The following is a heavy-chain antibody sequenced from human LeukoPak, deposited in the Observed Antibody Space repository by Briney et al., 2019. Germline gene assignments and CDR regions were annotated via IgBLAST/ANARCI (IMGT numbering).Heavy chain of an antibody. V-gene: IGHV1-69*04. CDR3: ARDLRGLYDFWSGSTNWFDP. J-gene: IGHJ5*02. CDR2: IIPIFGIA. Sequence: ASVKVSCKASGGTFSSYAISWVRQAPGQGLEWVGRIIPIFGIANYAQKFQGRVTITADKSTSTAYMELSSLRSEDTAVYYCARDLRGLYDFWSGSTNWFDPWGQGTLVTVSS. D-gene: IGHD3-3*01. CDR1: GGTFSSYA.